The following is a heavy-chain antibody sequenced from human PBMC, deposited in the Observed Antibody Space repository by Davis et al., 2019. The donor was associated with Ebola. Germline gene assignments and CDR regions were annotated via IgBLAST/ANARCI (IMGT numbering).Heavy chain of an antibody. CDR1: GGSISSHY. CDR2: IYYSGST. D-gene: IGHD6-13*01. J-gene: IGHJ5*02. V-gene: IGHV4-59*11. CDR3: AREDEGKRQQLVWRSGFDP. Sequence: PSETLSLTCTVSGGSISSHYWSWIRQPPGKGLEWIGYIYYSGSTNYNPSLKSRVTISVDTSKNQFSLKLSSVTAADTAVYYCAREDEGKRQQLVWRSGFDPWGQGTLVTVSS.